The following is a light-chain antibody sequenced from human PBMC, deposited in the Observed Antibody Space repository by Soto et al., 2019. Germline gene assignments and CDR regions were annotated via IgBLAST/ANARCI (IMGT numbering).Light chain of an antibody. CDR3: QQSYRTPIT. CDR1: QSISTY. Sequence: DIQLTQYPSPLSASVGDRVAITCLASQSISTYLNWYQQKPEKAPKVLIYAASNLQSGVPPRFSGSGSGTDFTLTISSLQPEDVATYFCQQSYRTPITFGQGTRLEIK. CDR2: AAS. J-gene: IGKJ5*01. V-gene: IGKV1-39*01.